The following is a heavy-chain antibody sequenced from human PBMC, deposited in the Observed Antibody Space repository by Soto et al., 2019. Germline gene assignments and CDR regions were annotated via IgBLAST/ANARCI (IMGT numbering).Heavy chain of an antibody. CDR3: ARVPVC. D-gene: IGHD2-2*01. V-gene: IGHV4-30-2*01. Sequence: TLSLPFAVCSDSISSGGSSWSWIRQPPGKGLEWIGYIYHSGNTYYNPSLKSRVSISVDRSKNQFYLKLSSVTAADTAVYYCARVPVCWGQGTLVTVSS. J-gene: IGHJ4*02. CDR2: IYHSGNT. CDR1: SDSISSGGSS.